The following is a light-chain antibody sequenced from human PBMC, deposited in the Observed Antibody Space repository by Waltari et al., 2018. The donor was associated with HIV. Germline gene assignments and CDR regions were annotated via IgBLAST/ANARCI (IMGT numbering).Light chain of an antibody. J-gene: IGLJ2*01. CDR1: GSNLRTHY. CDR2: RNN. Sequence: QSVLTPPPSASGTPRQRVALTCSGSGSNLRTHYVYGYQQLHGTGPTLLLYRNNQRPSGVPDRFSGSKSGTSASLAISGLRSEDEADYYCAAWGNSLSLLFGGGTKLTVL. CDR3: AAWGNSLSLL. V-gene: IGLV1-47*01.